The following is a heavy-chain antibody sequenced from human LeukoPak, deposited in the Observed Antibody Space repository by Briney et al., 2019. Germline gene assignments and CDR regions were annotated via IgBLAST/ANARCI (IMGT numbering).Heavy chain of an antibody. CDR3: ARAAYYYDSSGYYPDAFDI. Sequence: SQTLSLTCTVSGGSISSGDYYWSWIRQPPGKGLEWIGYIYYSGSTYYNPSLKSRVTISADTSKNQFSLKLSPVTAADTAVYYCARAAYYYDSSGYYPDAFDIWGQGTMVTVSS. D-gene: IGHD3-22*01. V-gene: IGHV4-30-4*08. J-gene: IGHJ3*02. CDR2: IYYSGST. CDR1: GGSISSGDYY.